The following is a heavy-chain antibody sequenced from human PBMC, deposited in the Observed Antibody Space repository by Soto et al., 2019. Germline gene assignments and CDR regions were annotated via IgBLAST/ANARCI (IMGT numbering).Heavy chain of an antibody. CDR2: IYYSGST. Sequence: LSLTCTVSGGSISIVGYYWSWIRHHPWKGLEWIGYIYYSGSTYYNPSLKSRVTISVDTSKNQFSLKLSSVTAADTAVYYCARGYDSSGYSTLDFHYWGQGTLVTVSS. D-gene: IGHD3-22*01. V-gene: IGHV4-31*03. J-gene: IGHJ4*02. CDR3: ARGYDSSGYSTLDFHY. CDR1: GGSISIVGYY.